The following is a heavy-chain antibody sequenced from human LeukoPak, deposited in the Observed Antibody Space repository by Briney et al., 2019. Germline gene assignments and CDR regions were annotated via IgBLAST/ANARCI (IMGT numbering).Heavy chain of an antibody. V-gene: IGHV3-30*02. CDR2: IRYDGSSK. CDR1: GFSISSYD. J-gene: IGHJ4*02. CDR3: AKGQWLADV. D-gene: IGHD6-19*01. Sequence: GGSLRLSCVASGFSISSYDMHWVRQGPGKGLEWVAFIRYDGSSKYYADSVKGRFTISRDNSKNTLYVQMNSLRAEDTAVYYCAKGQWLADVRGQGTLVTVSS.